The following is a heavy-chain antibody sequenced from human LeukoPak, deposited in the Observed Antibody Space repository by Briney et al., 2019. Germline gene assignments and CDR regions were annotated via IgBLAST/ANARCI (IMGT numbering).Heavy chain of an antibody. CDR1: GGSISSGDYY. CDR2: IYYSGST. V-gene: IGHV4-30-4*01. D-gene: IGHD2-2*01. J-gene: IGHJ4*02. CDR3: ARGVISLGAGGYCSSTSCTTFDY. Sequence: SQTLSLTCTVSGGSISSGDYYWSWIRQPPGKGLEWIGYIYYSGSTYYNPSLKSRVTISVGTSKNQFSLKLSSVTAADTAVYYCARGVISLGAGGYCSSTSCTTFDYWGQGTLVTVSS.